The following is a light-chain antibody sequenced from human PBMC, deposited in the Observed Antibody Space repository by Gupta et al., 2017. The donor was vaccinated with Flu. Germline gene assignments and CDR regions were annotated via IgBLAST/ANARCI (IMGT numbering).Light chain of an antibody. Sequence: SPSTLSASVGDRVTITCRASQSISTWLAWYQQKPGKAPKLLIYKASSLESEVPSRFSGSGSGTEFTLTISSLQPDDFATYYCQQYTDYLFG. V-gene: IGKV1-5*03. J-gene: IGKJ4*01. CDR1: QSISTW. CDR3: QQYTDYL. CDR2: KAS.